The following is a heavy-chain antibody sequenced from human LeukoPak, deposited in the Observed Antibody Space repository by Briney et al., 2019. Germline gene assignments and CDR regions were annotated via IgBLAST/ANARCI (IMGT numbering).Heavy chain of an antibody. CDR1: GFTFSCYS. V-gene: IGHV3-48*01. CDR2: ISTFSNTI. Sequence: GGSLRLSWAASGFTFSCYSMNLVRQAPGKGLEWVSFISTFSNTIYYADFVKGRFTISRDNAKNSLYLQMNSLRVEDTAVYYCARDYDEYGGYWGQGTLVTVSS. D-gene: IGHD4-17*01. CDR3: ARDYDEYGGY. J-gene: IGHJ4*02.